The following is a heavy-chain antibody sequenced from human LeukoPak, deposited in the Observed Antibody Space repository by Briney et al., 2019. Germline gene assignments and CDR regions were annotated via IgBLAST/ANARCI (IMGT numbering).Heavy chain of an antibody. CDR1: GFTFSNVW. V-gene: IGHV3-15*01. D-gene: IGHD2-15*01. CDR2: IRSKTDGGTT. CDR3: ESLVAAKAFDF. J-gene: IGHJ3*01. Sequence: GGSLRLSCAASGFTFSNVWMSWVRQAPGKGLEWVGRIRSKTDGGTTDYAAPVEGRFTISRDDSKNTVYLQMNSLKTEDTAVYYCESLVAAKAFDFWGQGTMVTVSS.